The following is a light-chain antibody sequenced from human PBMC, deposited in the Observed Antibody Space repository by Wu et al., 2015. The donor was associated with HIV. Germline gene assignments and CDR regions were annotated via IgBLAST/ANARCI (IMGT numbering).Light chain of an antibody. CDR2: CI. Sequence: PSQSVSSYLASVPRQKPRPGSQAPHLWCIQAGPTGIPDRFSGSGSGTDFTLTISRLEPEDFAVYYCQQYGRSPGTFGQGAKVEIK. V-gene: IGKV3-20*01. J-gene: IGKJ1*01. CDR1: QSVSSY. CDR3: QQYGRSPGT.